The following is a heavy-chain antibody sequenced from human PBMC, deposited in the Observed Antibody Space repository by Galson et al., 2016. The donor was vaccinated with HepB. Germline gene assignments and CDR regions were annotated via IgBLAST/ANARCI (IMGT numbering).Heavy chain of an antibody. D-gene: IGHD2-2*01. V-gene: IGHV4-39*01. Sequence: SETLSLTCSVSGGSIGSNNYYWGWIRQPPGKGLEWIGGIYYSGRTFYNPSLQSRVTISVDTSKNQFSLSLNSVTAADTAVYYCARHEPSFCSSAICYPYYFDYWGQGTLVTVSS. CDR2: IYYSGRT. CDR3: ARHEPSFCSSAICYPYYFDY. J-gene: IGHJ4*02. CDR1: GGSIGSNNYY.